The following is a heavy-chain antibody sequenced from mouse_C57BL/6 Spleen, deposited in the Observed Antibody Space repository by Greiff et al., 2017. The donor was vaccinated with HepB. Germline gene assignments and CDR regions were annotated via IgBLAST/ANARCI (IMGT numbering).Heavy chain of an antibody. CDR3: ARDWSNYGYFDY. V-gene: IGHV5-4*01. Sequence: EVMLVESGGGLVKPGGSLKLSCAASGFTFSSYAMSWVRQTPEKRLEWVATISDGGSYTYYPDNVKGRFTISRDNAKNNLSLQMSHLKSEDTAMYYCARDWSNYGYFDYWGQGTTLTVSS. J-gene: IGHJ2*01. CDR2: ISDGGSYT. CDR1: GFTFSSYA. D-gene: IGHD2-5*01.